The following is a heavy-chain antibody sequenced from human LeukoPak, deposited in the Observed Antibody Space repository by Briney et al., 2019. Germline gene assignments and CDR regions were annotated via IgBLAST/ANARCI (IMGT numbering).Heavy chain of an antibody. J-gene: IGHJ4*02. CDR2: ISGSGGST. CDR3: AKNPAPLQEFDY. Sequence: PGGSLRLSCAASGFTFSSYWMSWVRQAPGKGLEWVSAISGSGGSTYYADSVKGRFTISRDNSKNTLYLQMNSLRAEDTAVYYCAKNPAPLQEFDYWGQGTLVTVSS. V-gene: IGHV3-23*01. D-gene: IGHD2-15*01. CDR1: GFTFSSYW.